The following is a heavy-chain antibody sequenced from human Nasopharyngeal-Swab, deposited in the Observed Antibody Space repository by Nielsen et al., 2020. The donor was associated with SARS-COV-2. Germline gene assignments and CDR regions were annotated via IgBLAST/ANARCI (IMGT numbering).Heavy chain of an antibody. V-gene: IGHV4-30-4*02. CDR2: ISSSGSP. CDR1: GGSISSGDYY. CDR3: ARDRGSNYGMDV. D-gene: IGHD6-13*01. J-gene: IGHJ6*02. Sequence: SDTLSLTCNVSGGSISSGDYYWTWIRQPPGKGLEWIAYISSSGSPRYNPSLKSRVILPIDRSRNQFSLMLTSVTAADTAVYFCARDRGSNYGMDVWGHGTTVTVSS.